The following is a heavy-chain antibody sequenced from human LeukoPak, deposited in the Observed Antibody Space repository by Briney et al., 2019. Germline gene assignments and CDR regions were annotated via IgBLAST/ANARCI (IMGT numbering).Heavy chain of an antibody. CDR3: ARDSASAAGTSSPFDY. CDR1: GGSISSSSYY. V-gene: IGHV4-39*07. CDR2: IYYSGST. Sequence: SETLSLTCTVSGGSISSSSYYWGWIRQPPGKGLEWIGSIYYSGSTYYNPSLKSRVAISVDTSKNQFSLKLSSVTAADTAVYYCARDSASAAGTSSPFDYWGQGTLVTVSS. D-gene: IGHD6-13*01. J-gene: IGHJ4*02.